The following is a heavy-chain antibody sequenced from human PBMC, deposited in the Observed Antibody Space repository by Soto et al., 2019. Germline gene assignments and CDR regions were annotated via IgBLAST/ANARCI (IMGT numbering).Heavy chain of an antibody. CDR3: AKEVLTGYDYKTFHYHVVDV. CDR2: ISFDVSNQ. V-gene: IGHV3-30*18. Sequence: PGGSLRLSCAASGFTFRYYGMHWVGQAPGKGLAGVAFISFDVSNQNYEDSVKGRFTVSRDNSNSTRFLQMDSLRPEDTAGYYCAKEVLTGYDYKTFHYHVVDVWGQGTTVTVSS. J-gene: IGHJ6*02. CDR1: GFTFRYYG. D-gene: IGHD3-9*01.